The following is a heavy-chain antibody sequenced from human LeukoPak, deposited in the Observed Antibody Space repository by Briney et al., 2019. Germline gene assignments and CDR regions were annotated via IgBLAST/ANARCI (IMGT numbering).Heavy chain of an antibody. CDR3: AKSPRSGSYYFPFDY. J-gene: IGHJ4*02. V-gene: IGHV3-9*01. D-gene: IGHD3-10*01. Sequence: GRSLRLSCAASGFTFDDYAMHWVRQAPGKGLEWVSGISWNSGSIGYADSVKGRFTISRDNAKNSLYLQMNSLRAEDTALYYCAKSPRSGSYYFPFDYWGQGTLVTVSS. CDR1: GFTFDDYA. CDR2: ISWNSGSI.